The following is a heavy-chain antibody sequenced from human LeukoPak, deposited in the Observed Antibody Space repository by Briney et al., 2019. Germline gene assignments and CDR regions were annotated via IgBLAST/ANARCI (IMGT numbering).Heavy chain of an antibody. D-gene: IGHD4-11*01. V-gene: IGHV3-30-3*01. CDR1: RFSFSSDW. CDR2: ISYDGSNK. Sequence: PGGSLRLSCAASRFSFSSDWMAWVRQAPGKGLEWVAVISYDGSNKYYADSVKGRFTISRDNSKNTLYLQMNSLRAEDTAVYYCARDERATTVRVLGYYYYMDVWGKGTTVTVSS. J-gene: IGHJ6*03. CDR3: ARDERATTVRVLGYYYYMDV.